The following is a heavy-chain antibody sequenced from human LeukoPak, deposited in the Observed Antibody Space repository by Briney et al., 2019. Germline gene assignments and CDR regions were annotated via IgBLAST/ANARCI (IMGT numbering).Heavy chain of an antibody. Sequence: SETLSLTCTVSGGSISSGSYYWSWIRQPAGKGLEWIGRIYTSGSTNYNPSLKSRVTISVDTSKNQFSLKLSSVTAADTAVYYCASIHGTTVTNHNWFDPWGQGTLVTVSS. J-gene: IGHJ5*02. CDR2: IYTSGST. CDR3: ASIHGTTVTNHNWFDP. V-gene: IGHV4-61*02. D-gene: IGHD4-11*01. CDR1: GGSISSGSYY.